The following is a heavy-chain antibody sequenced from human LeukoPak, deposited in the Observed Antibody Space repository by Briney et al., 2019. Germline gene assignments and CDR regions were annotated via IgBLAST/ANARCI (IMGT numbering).Heavy chain of an antibody. J-gene: IGHJ5*02. CDR1: GGSISSYY. Sequence: PSETLSLTCTVSGGSISSYYWSWTRQPPGKGLEWIGYIYYSGSTNYNPSLKSRVTISVDTSKNQFSLKLSSVTAADTAVYYCARPQSVTGLGTGWFDPWGQGTLVTVSS. CDR3: ARPQSVTGLGTGWFDP. D-gene: IGHD6-19*01. V-gene: IGHV4-59*08. CDR2: IYYSGST.